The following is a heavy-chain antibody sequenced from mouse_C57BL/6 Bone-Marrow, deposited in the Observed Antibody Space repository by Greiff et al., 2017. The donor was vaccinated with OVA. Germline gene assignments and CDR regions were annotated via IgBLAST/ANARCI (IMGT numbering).Heavy chain of an antibody. CDR1: GYSITSGYY. CDR2: ISYDGSN. Sequence: ESGPGLVKPSQSLSLTCSVTGYSITSGYYWNWIRQFPGNKLEWMGYISYDGSNNYNPSLKNRISITRDTSKNQFFLKLNSVTTEDTATYYCARGDYGSSPLDYWGQGTTLTVSS. CDR3: ARGDYGSSPLDY. V-gene: IGHV3-6*01. D-gene: IGHD1-1*01. J-gene: IGHJ2*01.